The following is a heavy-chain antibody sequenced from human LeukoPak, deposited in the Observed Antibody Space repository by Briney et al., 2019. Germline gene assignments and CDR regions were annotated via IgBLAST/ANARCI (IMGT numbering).Heavy chain of an antibody. Sequence: PSETLSLTCTVSGGSISSSSYYWGWIRQPPGKGLECIGSIYYSGSTYYNPSLKSRVTISVDTSKNQFSLKLSSVTAADTAVYYCAREEQQLVRAYYYFMDVWGKGTTVTISS. V-gene: IGHV4-39*07. CDR3: AREEQQLVRAYYYFMDV. J-gene: IGHJ6*03. CDR1: GGSISSSSYY. D-gene: IGHD6-13*01. CDR2: IYYSGST.